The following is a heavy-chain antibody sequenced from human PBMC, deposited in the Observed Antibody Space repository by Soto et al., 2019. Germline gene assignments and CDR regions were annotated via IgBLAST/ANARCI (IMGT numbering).Heavy chain of an antibody. CDR1: GFSLSTSGMR. D-gene: IGHD2-15*01. CDR2: IDWDDDK. J-gene: IGHJ4*02. Sequence: SGPTLVNPTHTLTLTCTFSGFSLSTSGMRVSWIRQPPGKALEWLARIDWDDDKFYNTSLKTRLTISKDSSKNQVVLTMTNMDPADTATYYCARMFHCSGGTCPFDYWGQGALVTVSS. CDR3: ARMFHCSGGTCPFDY. V-gene: IGHV2-70*04.